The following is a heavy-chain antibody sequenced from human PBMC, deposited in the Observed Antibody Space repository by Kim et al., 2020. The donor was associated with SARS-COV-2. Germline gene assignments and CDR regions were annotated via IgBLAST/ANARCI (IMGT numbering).Heavy chain of an antibody. CDR2: IYDGDNT. CDR1: GFGVSSNY. Sequence: GGSLTLSCAPSGFGVSSNYMSWVRQAPGKGLEWVSLIYDGDNTYYVDSVKGRFTISRDNFRNTLYLQMNNLRADDTAVYYCATSHTLFSRTYWPPFDYWGQGTLVTVSS. D-gene: IGHD1-26*01. V-gene: IGHV3-53*01. CDR3: ATSHTLFSRTYWPPFDY. J-gene: IGHJ4*02.